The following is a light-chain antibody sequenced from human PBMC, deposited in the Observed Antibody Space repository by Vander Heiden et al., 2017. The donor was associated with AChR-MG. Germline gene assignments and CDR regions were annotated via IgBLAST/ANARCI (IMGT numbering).Light chain of an antibody. J-gene: IGKJ1*01. CDR2: DAS. CDR1: QDISNY. Sequence: DIQMTQSPSSLSASVRDRVTIPCQASQDISNYLNWYQQKPGKAPKLLIYDASNLEKGVPSRFSGRGSGTDFTFTIISLQPEDIATYYFQQEDNLPWTFGQRTKVEIK. V-gene: IGKV1-33*01. CDR3: QQEDNLPWT.